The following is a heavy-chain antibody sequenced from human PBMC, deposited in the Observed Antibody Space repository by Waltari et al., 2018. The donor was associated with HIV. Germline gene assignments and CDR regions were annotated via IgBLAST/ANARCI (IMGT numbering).Heavy chain of an antibody. J-gene: IGHJ4*02. V-gene: IGHV4-39*01. CDR1: GGSISRSSYY. D-gene: IGHD3-9*01. Sequence: QLHLQESGPGLVKPSETLSLTCTVSGGSISRSSYYWGCIRQPPEKGLEWIGSIYYSGSTYYTPSLKSRVIISVDTSKNQFSVKLSSVTAADTAVYYCARMGQTDDILTGHHYWGQGTLVTVSS. CDR3: ARMGQTDDILTGHHY. CDR2: IYYSGST.